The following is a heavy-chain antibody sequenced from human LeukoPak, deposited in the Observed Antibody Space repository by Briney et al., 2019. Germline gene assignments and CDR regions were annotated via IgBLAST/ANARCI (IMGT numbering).Heavy chain of an antibody. CDR1: RLSLSTPRMG. J-gene: IGHJ5*02. CDR3: PHNPPHYGDSFDP. V-gene: IGHV2-5*02. Sequence: SGPTLLNPTYTLTLTCTDSRLSLSTPRMGVSWIREPPGKALGEHAHIYLDDGKPNSPPKKSNLTVPKVTSKTHVVLTMTNMDPRDTATFYFPHNPPHYGDSFDPWGQGTLVTVSS. D-gene: IGHD4-17*01. CDR2: IYLDDGK.